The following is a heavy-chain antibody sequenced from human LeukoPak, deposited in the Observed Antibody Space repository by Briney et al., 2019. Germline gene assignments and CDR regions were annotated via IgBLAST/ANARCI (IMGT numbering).Heavy chain of an antibody. Sequence: GGCLRLSCAASGFTFSSYAMRWVRQAPGKGLEWVSAISGSGGSTYYADSVKGRFTISRDNSKNTLYLQMNSLRAEDTAVYYCAKGRNWNGGQNDYWGQGTLVTVSS. CDR1: GFTFSSYA. CDR2: ISGSGGST. CDR3: AKGRNWNGGQNDY. V-gene: IGHV3-23*01. J-gene: IGHJ4*02. D-gene: IGHD1-1*01.